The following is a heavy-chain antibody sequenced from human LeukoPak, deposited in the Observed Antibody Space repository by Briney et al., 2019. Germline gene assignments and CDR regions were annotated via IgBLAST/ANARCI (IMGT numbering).Heavy chain of an antibody. CDR3: ARRIGGTFDY. V-gene: IGHV4-59*01. Sequence: PSETLSLTCTVSGGSISNYYWSWIRQPPEKGLEWIGYIFDSGSTNYNPSLKSRVTISVDTSKNQFSLRLSSVTAADTAVYYCARRIGGTFDYWGQGTLVTVSS. CDR2: IFDSGST. D-gene: IGHD3-16*01. CDR1: GGSISNYY. J-gene: IGHJ4*02.